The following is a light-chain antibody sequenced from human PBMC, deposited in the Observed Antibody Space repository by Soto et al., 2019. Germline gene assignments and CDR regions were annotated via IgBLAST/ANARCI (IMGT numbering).Light chain of an antibody. CDR1: QSISTW. CDR3: QQYNSSWT. J-gene: IGKJ1*01. V-gene: IGKV1-5*03. Sequence: DIQMTQSPPTLSASVGDRATITCRASQSISTWLAWYQQKPGKAPKLLIYKASSLESGVPSRFSGSGSGTEFTLTISSLQPDDLATYYCQQYNSSWTFGQGTKVEIK. CDR2: KAS.